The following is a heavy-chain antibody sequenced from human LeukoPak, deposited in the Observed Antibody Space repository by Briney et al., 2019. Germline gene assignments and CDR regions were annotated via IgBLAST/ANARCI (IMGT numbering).Heavy chain of an antibody. J-gene: IGHJ6*02. V-gene: IGHV1-18*01. CDR2: ISAYNGNT. CDR1: GYTFTSYG. Sequence: ASVKVSCKASGYTFTSYGISWVRQAPGQGLEWMGWISAYNGNTNYAQKLQGRVTMTTDTSTSTAYMELRSLRSDDTAVYYCARDRRYYYGSGIYGMDVWGQGTTVTVSS. CDR3: ARDRRYYYGSGIYGMDV. D-gene: IGHD3-10*01.